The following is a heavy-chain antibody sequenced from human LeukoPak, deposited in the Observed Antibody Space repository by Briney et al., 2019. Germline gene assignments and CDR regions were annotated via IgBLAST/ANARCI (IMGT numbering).Heavy chain of an antibody. J-gene: IGHJ4*02. CDR1: GFTFSSYW. CDR3: ARDLNSGLDY. V-gene: IGHV3-7*01. Sequence: PGGSLRLSCAVSGFTFSSYWMSWVRQAPGKGLEWVANIKQDGSEKYYVDSVKGRFTISRDNAKNSLYLQMSSLRGEDTAVYCCARDLNSGLDYWGQGTLVTVSS. CDR2: IKQDGSEK. D-gene: IGHD5-12*01.